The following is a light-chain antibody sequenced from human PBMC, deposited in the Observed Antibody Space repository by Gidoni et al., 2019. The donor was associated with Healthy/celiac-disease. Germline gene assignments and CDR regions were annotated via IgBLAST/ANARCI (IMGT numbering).Light chain of an antibody. CDR2: GNS. CDR3: QSYDSSLRLKV. J-gene: IGLJ3*02. V-gene: IGLV1-40*01. Sequence: QSVLTQPPSVSGAPGQRVTISCTGSSSNIGAGYDVHWYQQLPGTAPKLLIYGNSNRPSGVPDRFSGSKSGTSASLAITGLQAEDEADYYCQSYDSSLRLKVFGGGTKLTGL. CDR1: SSNIGAGYD.